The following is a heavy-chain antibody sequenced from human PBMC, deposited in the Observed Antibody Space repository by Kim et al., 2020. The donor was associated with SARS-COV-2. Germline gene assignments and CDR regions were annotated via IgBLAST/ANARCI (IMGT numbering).Heavy chain of an antibody. CDR3: ARGRTDDGYGDYLDY. Sequence: SETLSLTCAVYGGSSSRYYWSWIRQPPGKGLEWIGEINHSGITNYNPSLKSRVTISVDTSKNQFSLKLNSVTAADTAVYYCARGRTDDGYGDYLDYWGQGTLVTVSS. J-gene: IGHJ4*02. CDR2: INHSGIT. V-gene: IGHV4-34*01. CDR1: GGSSSRYY. D-gene: IGHD4-17*01.